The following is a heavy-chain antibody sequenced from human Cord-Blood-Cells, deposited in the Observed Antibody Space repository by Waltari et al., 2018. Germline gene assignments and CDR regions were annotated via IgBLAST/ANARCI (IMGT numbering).Heavy chain of an antibody. D-gene: IGHD3-16*01. Sequence: EVQLVESGGGLVQPGGSLRLSCAASGFTFSSYWMRWVRQAPGKGLEWAANIKQDGSEKYYVDSVKGRFTISRDNAKNSLYLQMNSLRAEDTAVYYCARVTDDASAFDIWGQGTMVTVSS. CDR2: IKQDGSEK. CDR3: ARVTDDASAFDI. J-gene: IGHJ3*02. CDR1: GFTFSSYW. V-gene: IGHV3-7*01.